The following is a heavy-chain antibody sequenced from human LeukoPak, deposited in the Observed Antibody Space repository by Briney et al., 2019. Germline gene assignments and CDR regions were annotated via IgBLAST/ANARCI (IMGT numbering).Heavy chain of an antibody. CDR2: ISYDGSNK. Sequence: GRSLRLSRAASGFTFSSYAMHWVRQAPGKGLEWVAVISYDGSNKYYADSVKGRFTISRDNSKNTLYLQMNSLRAEDTAAYYCARDRYYYDSSGYLDYWGQGTLVTVSS. V-gene: IGHV3-30*04. CDR1: GFTFSSYA. J-gene: IGHJ4*02. CDR3: ARDRYYYDSSGYLDY. D-gene: IGHD3-22*01.